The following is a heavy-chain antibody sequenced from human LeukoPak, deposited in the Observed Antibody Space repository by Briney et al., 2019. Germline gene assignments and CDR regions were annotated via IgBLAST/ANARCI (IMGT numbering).Heavy chain of an antibody. CDR1: GFTFSSYA. Sequence: PGGSLRLSCAASGFTFSSYAMSWVRQAPGKGLEWVSYISSSSSTIYYADSVKGRFTISRDNAKNSLYLQMNSLRAEDTAVYYCARSRRGTGGAFDIWGQGTMVTVSS. CDR2: ISSSSSTI. CDR3: ARSRRGTGGAFDI. J-gene: IGHJ3*02. D-gene: IGHD3-16*01. V-gene: IGHV3-48*01.